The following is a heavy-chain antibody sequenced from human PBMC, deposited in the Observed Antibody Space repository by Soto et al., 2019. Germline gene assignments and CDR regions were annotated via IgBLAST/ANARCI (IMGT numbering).Heavy chain of an antibody. CDR1: GFSLSTYG. Sequence: QVQLVESGGGVVQPGRSLRLSCTASGFSLSTYGMHWVRQAPGKGLEWVAVIWNDGSDKYHADSVKGRFTVSRDNSKNTLYLQMNSIRVENTAVYYCARALGTGTGYYVLPLYYYGLDVWGQGTTVTVSS. CDR2: IWNDGSDK. J-gene: IGHJ6*02. V-gene: IGHV3-33*01. CDR3: ARALGTGTGYYVLPLYYYGLDV. D-gene: IGHD3-9*01.